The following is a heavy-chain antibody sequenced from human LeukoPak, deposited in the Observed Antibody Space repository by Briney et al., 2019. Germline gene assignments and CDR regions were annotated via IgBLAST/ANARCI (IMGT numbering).Heavy chain of an antibody. Sequence: PGGSLRLSCAASGFTFSSYGMSWVRQAPGKGLEWVSAISGSGGSTYHADSVKGRFTISRDNSKNTLYLQMNSLRAEDTAVYYCARETGVYYDSSGPLGYWGQGTLVTVSS. CDR2: ISGSGGST. V-gene: IGHV3-23*01. CDR1: GFTFSSYG. J-gene: IGHJ4*02. CDR3: ARETGVYYDSSGPLGY. D-gene: IGHD3-22*01.